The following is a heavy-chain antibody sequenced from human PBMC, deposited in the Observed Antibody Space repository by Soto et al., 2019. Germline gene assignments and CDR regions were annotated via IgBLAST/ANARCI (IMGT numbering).Heavy chain of an antibody. Sequence: GGSLRLSCAASGFIVSDYYMSWIRQAPGKGLEWISAISGRGDSTYYAHAVKGRLTISRDNSKNSLYLQMNSLRFDDTAIYYFANALDGINDYFYAMGVWGQGTTVTVSS. CDR3: ANALDGINDYFYAMGV. CDR2: ISGRGDST. D-gene: IGHD1-1*01. CDR1: GFIVSDYY. J-gene: IGHJ6*02. V-gene: IGHV3-23*01.